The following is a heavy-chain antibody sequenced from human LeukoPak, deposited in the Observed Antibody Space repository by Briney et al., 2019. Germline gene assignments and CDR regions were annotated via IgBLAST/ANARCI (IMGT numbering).Heavy chain of an antibody. CDR3: AISVSGRFDY. D-gene: IGHD6-19*01. Sequence: PSETLSLTCTVSGGSMSPYHRGWIRQPPGKGLEWTGYIYYSGSTNYNPSLKSRVTISVDTSKNQFSLKLSSVTAADTAVYYCAISVSGRFDYWGQGTLVTVSS. V-gene: IGHV4-59*08. CDR1: GGSMSPYH. CDR2: IYYSGST. J-gene: IGHJ4*02.